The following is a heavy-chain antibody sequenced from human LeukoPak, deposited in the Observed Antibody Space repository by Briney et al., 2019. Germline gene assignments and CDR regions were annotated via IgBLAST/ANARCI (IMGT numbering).Heavy chain of an antibody. CDR2: ISPNSGGT. J-gene: IGHJ4*02. CDR3: AREPSGSGGYDY. Sequence: ASVTVSCKASGFTFNGYYMHWVRQAPGQGLEWMAWISPNSGGTNYVQKFQGRVTVTRDTSISTDYMEISGLTSDDTALYYCAREPSGSGGYDYWGQGALVTVSS. V-gene: IGHV1-2*02. D-gene: IGHD3-10*01. CDR1: GFTFNGYY.